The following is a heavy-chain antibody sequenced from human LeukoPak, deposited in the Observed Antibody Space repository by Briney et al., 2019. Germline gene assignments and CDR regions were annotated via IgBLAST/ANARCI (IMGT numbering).Heavy chain of an antibody. CDR3: ATVGTYFDY. D-gene: IGHD7-27*01. Sequence: ASVKVSCKASGYTFTSYYMHWVRQAPGKGLEWMGLVDPEDGETIYAEKFQGRVTITADTSTDTAYMELSSLRSEDTAVYYCATVGTYFDYWGQGTLVTVSS. CDR2: VDPEDGET. CDR1: GYTFTSYY. J-gene: IGHJ4*02. V-gene: IGHV1-69-2*01.